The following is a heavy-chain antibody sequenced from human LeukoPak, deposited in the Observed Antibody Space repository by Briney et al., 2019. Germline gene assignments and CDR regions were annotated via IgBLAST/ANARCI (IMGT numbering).Heavy chain of an antibody. CDR2: IYTSGST. J-gene: IGHJ3*02. CDR3: ARGGNYDFWSGSLHAFDI. CDR1: GGSISSGSYY. Sequence: SETLSLXCTVSGGSISSGSYYWIWIRQPAGKGLEWIGRIYTSGSTNYNPSLKSRVTISVDTSKNQFSLKLSSVTAADTAVYYCARGGNYDFWSGSLHAFDIWGQGTMVTVSS. V-gene: IGHV4-61*02. D-gene: IGHD3-3*01.